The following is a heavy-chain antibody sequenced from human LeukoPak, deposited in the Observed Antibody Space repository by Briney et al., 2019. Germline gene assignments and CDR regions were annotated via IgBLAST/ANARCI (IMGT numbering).Heavy chain of an antibody. J-gene: IGHJ3*02. CDR1: GFTFSSYW. V-gene: IGHV3-7*01. Sequence: PGGSLRLSCAASGFTFSSYWMSWVRQAPGKGLEWVANIKQDGSEKYYVDSVKGRFTISRDNAKNSLYLQMNSLRAEDTAAYYCARGPLKPDDAFDIWGQGTMVTVSS. CDR2: IKQDGSEK. CDR3: ARGPLKPDDAFDI.